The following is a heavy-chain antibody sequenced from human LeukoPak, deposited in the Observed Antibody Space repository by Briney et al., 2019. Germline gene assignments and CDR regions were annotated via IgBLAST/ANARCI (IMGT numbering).Heavy chain of an antibody. CDR2: INPNSGGT. J-gene: IGHJ4*02. D-gene: IGHD3-22*01. V-gene: IGHV1-2*02. CDR1: GYTFTGYY. Sequence: ASVKVSCKASGYTFTGYYMHWVRQAPGQGLEWMGWINPNSGGTNYAQKFQGRVTMTRDASISTAYMELSRLRSDDTAVYYCARELSGMIVVAFGYWGQGTLVTVSS. CDR3: ARELSGMIVVAFGY.